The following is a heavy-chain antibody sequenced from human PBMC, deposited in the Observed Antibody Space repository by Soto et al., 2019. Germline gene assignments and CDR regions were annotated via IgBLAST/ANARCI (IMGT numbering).Heavy chain of an antibody. V-gene: IGHV3-53*01. Sequence: GGSLRLSCAASGFTVSSNYMSWVRQAPGKGLEWVSVIYSGGSTYYAESVKGRFTISRDNSKNTLYLQMNSLRAEDTAVYYCARWDTSYYYYGMDVWGQGTTVTVSS. D-gene: IGHD5-18*01. J-gene: IGHJ6*02. CDR2: IYSGGST. CDR1: GFTVSSNY. CDR3: ARWDTSYYYYGMDV.